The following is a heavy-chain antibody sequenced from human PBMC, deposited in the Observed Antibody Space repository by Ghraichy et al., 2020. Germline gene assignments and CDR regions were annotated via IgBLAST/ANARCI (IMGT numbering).Heavy chain of an antibody. V-gene: IGHV4-39*01. CDR1: GGSITSSNYY. J-gene: IGHJ4*02. CDR3: ARHDYYGSGSYFDY. Sequence: SETLSLTCTVSGGSITSSNYYWGWIRQPPGKGLEWIGSIYYSGSAYSNPSLRSRVTISVDTSKNQFSLKLSSVTAADTAVYYCARHDYYGSGSYFDYWGQGTLVTVSS. CDR2: IYYSGSA. D-gene: IGHD3-10*01.